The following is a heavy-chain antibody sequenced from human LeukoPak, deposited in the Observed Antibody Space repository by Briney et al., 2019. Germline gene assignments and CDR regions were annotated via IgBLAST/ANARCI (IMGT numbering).Heavy chain of an antibody. D-gene: IGHD3-9*01. Sequence: GASVKVSCKASGYTFTGYYMHWVRQAPGHGLEWMGWSNPNSGGTNYAQKFQGRVTMTRDTSISTAYMELSRLRSDDTAVYYCARGPPDILTGTPTLFDYWGQGTLVTVSS. J-gene: IGHJ4*02. CDR2: SNPNSGGT. CDR3: ARGPPDILTGTPTLFDY. V-gene: IGHV1-2*02. CDR1: GYTFTGYY.